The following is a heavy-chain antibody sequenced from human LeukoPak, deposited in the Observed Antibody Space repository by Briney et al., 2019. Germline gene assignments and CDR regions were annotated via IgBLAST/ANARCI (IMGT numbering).Heavy chain of an antibody. J-gene: IGHJ4*02. Sequence: SETLSLTCAVSGGSISTYYWNWIRRPPGRGLEWIGYIYYTGSISYNPSLKSRVTISLDTSKSQFSLRLTSVTAADTAVYYCASHGSSGHDPLTWGQGTLVTVYS. D-gene: IGHD5-12*01. CDR3: ASHGSSGHDPLT. CDR1: GGSISTYY. CDR2: IYYTGSI. V-gene: IGHV4-59*08.